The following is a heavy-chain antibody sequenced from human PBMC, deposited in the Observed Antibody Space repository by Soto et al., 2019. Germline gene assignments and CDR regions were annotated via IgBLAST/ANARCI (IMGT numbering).Heavy chain of an antibody. J-gene: IGHJ6*02. V-gene: IGHV4-59*01. D-gene: IGHD5-12*01. CDR3: ARAYGGFDNGLDV. CDR1: GDSIRSYY. Sequence: SATLSLTCTVSGDSIRSYYWTWIRQPPGKGLELIGYIYYSGSTRYNPSLKSRVTISVDMSKNQFSLKLSSVIAADTAVYYCARAYGGFDNGLDVWGQGTAVTVSS. CDR2: IYYSGST.